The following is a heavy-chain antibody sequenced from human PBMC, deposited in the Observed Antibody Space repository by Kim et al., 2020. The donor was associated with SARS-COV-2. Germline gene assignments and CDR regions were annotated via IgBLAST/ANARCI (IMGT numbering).Heavy chain of an antibody. V-gene: IGHV4-38-2*02. J-gene: IGHJ3*01. CDR2: IYHSGAT. CDR1: GYSISEGYY. Sequence: SDTLSLTCNVSGYSISEGYYWGWIRQTPGQGLEWIGIIYHSGATYYNPSLKSRVILSVDTSKNQFSLKLSSVTAADTAKYYCARDAPVLRYFESWGQGT. CDR3: ARDAPVLRYFES. D-gene: IGHD3-9*01.